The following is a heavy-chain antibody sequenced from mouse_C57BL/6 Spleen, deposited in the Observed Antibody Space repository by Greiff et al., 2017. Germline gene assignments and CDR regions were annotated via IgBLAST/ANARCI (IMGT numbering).Heavy chain of an antibody. D-gene: IGHD2-4*01. J-gene: IGHJ4*01. CDR3: ARKESYDYDLYAMDY. Sequence: QVQLKQPGAELVKPGASVKMSCKASGYTFTSYWITWVKQRPGQGLEWIGDIYPGSGSTNYNEKFKSKATLTADTSSSTAYMQLSSLTSEDSAVYYCARKESYDYDLYAMDYWGQGTSVTVSS. V-gene: IGHV1-55*01. CDR2: IYPGSGST. CDR1: GYTFTSYW.